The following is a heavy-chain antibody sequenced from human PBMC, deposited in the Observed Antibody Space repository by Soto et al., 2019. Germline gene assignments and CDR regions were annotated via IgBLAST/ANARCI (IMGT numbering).Heavy chain of an antibody. Sequence: SQTLSLTCVISGDSVSSNNAAWNWIRQSPSRGLEWLGRTYYRSKWYNDYAVSVKSRITINPDTSKNQFSLQLNSVTPEDTAVYYCARGLSSGRNNWFDPWGQGTLVTVSS. CDR1: GDSVSSNNAA. D-gene: IGHD6-19*01. CDR2: TYYRSKWYN. CDR3: ARGLSSGRNNWFDP. V-gene: IGHV6-1*01. J-gene: IGHJ5*02.